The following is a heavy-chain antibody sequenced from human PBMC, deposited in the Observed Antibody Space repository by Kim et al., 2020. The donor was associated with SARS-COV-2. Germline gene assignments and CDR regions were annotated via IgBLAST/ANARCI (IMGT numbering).Heavy chain of an antibody. CDR2: IYYSGST. Sequence: SETLSLTCTVSGGSISSSSYYWGWIRQPPGKGLEWIGSIYYSGSTYYNPSLKSRVTISVDTSKNQFSLKLSSVTAADTAVYYCARVHPITMIVVVIIPGYFDLWGRGTLVTVSS. V-gene: IGHV4-39*01. J-gene: IGHJ2*01. D-gene: IGHD3-22*01. CDR3: ARVHPITMIVVVIIPGYFDL. CDR1: GGSISSSSYY.